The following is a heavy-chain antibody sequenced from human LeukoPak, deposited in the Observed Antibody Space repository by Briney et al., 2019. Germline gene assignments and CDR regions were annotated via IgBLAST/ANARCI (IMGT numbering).Heavy chain of an antibody. CDR3: ARGSGWELLRYFDY. CDR1: GGSISNYY. J-gene: IGHJ4*02. CDR2: IYYSGST. D-gene: IGHD1-26*01. Sequence: SETLSLTCTVSGGSISNYYWSWIRQPPGKGLEWIGCIYYSGSTNYNPSLKSRVTISVDTSKNQFSLKLSSVTAADTAVYYCARGSGWELLRYFDYWGQGTLVTVSS. V-gene: IGHV4-59*01.